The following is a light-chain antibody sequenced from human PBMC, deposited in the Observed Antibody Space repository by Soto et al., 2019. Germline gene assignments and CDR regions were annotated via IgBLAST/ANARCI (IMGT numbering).Light chain of an antibody. V-gene: IGKV1-9*01. Sequence: ILLTQSPSSLSASVGDRVTITCRASQGIDTSLAWYQQKPGKVPKLLIYAASNFQSGVPSRFSGSGSGTHFTLTISSLQPEDFATYYCQQLHGYPITFGQGTRLEI. J-gene: IGKJ5*01. CDR2: AAS. CDR3: QQLHGYPIT. CDR1: QGIDTS.